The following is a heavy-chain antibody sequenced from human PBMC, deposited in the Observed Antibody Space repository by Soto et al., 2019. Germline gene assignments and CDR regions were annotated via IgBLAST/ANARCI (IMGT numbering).Heavy chain of an antibody. V-gene: IGHV3-64*01. CDR3: ARRIPFGYAMDV. D-gene: IGHD2-21*01. J-gene: IGHJ6*02. CDR1: GFTFSSYA. Sequence: EVQLVESGGGLVQPGGSLRLSCAASGFTFSSYAMHWVRQAPGKGLEYVSAITSNGGNTDYASSVKGRFTISRDNSKNTLYLQMGSPRAEDMAVYYCARRIPFGYAMDVWGQGTTVTVSS. CDR2: ITSNGGNT.